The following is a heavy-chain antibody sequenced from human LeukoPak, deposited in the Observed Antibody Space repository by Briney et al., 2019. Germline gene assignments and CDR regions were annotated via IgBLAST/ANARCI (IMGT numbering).Heavy chain of an antibody. D-gene: IGHD2-15*01. J-gene: IGHJ6*03. CDR1: GFTFSSYT. Sequence: GGSLRLSCAASGFTFSSYTMNWVRQAPGKGLEWVSSISSSSSYIYYADSVKGRFTISRDNAKNSLYLQMNSLRAEDTAVYYCARVLRYCSGGNCYSGGLGCMDVWGKGTTVTVSS. CDR2: ISSSSSYI. V-gene: IGHV3-21*01. CDR3: ARVLRYCSGGNCYSGGLGCMDV.